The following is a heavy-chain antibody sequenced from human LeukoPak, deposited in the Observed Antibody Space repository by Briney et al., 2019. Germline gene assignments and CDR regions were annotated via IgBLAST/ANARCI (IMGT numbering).Heavy chain of an antibody. CDR1: GYTFTNYY. J-gene: IGHJ4*02. CDR3: ARGTPSMKYYDSSGYNPDLYYFDY. D-gene: IGHD3-22*01. V-gene: IGHV1-46*01. Sequence: ASVKVSCKASGYTFTNYYMHWVRQAPGQGLAWMAIINPSGGRTSYTEKFQGRVTMTTDTSTSTVYMELSSLRSEDTAVYYCARGTPSMKYYDSSGYNPDLYYFDYWGQGTLVTVSS. CDR2: INPSGGRT.